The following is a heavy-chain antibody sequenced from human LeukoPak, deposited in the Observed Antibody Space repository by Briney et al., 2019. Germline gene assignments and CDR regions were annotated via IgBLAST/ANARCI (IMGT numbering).Heavy chain of an antibody. CDR3: AKDWGRAVAGTGCHYYYYYMDV. D-gene: IGHD6-19*01. Sequence: GGSLRLSCATSGFIFSSYGMHWVRQAPGKGLEWVAVISYDGSNKYYADSVKGRFTISRDNSKNTLYLQMNSLRAEDTAVYYCAKDWGRAVAGTGCHYYYYYMDVWGKGTTVTVSS. CDR2: ISYDGSNK. J-gene: IGHJ6*03. CDR1: GFIFSSYG. V-gene: IGHV3-30*18.